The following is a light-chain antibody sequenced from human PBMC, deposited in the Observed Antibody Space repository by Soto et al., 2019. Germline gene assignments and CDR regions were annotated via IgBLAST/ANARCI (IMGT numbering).Light chain of an antibody. CDR2: GAF. J-gene: IGKJ4*01. CDR3: QQYKNWPPLT. CDR1: QSVTYN. Sequence: EIVMTQSPATLSVSPGETATLSCRASQSVTYNLAWYQQKPGQGPRLLIYGAFTRATGITASFSGSGSGTEFTLNIRSLQSEDFAVYYCQQYKNWPPLTFGGGTKVEIK. V-gene: IGKV3-15*01.